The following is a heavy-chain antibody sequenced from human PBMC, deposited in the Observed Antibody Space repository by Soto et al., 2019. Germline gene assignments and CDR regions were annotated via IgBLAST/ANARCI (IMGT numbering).Heavy chain of an antibody. CDR1: GDSISSGGYY. CDR2: IYYSGST. J-gene: IGHJ4*02. Sequence: QVQLQESGPGLVKPSQTLSLTCTVSGDSISSGGYYWSWIRQHPGKGLEWIGYIYYSGSTYYNPSPQGRVIISVDTSKNQFSLKLSSVTAADTAVYYCARGSTVAAILFDSWGPGTLVTVSS. CDR3: ARGSTVAAILFDS. D-gene: IGHD2-15*01. V-gene: IGHV4-31*03.